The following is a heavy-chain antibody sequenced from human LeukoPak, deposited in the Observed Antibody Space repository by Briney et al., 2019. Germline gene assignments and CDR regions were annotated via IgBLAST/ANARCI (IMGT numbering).Heavy chain of an antibody. J-gene: IGHJ4*02. CDR3: ARDPGYCSGGSCYSDY. D-gene: IGHD2-15*01. CDR2: INHSGST. V-gene: IGHV4-34*01. Sequence: SETLSLTCAVYGGSFSGYYWSWIRQPPGKGLEWIGEINHSGSTNYNPSLKSRVTISVDTSKNQFSLKLSAVTAADTAVYYCARDPGYCSGGSCYSDYWGQGTLVTVSS. CDR1: GGSFSGYY.